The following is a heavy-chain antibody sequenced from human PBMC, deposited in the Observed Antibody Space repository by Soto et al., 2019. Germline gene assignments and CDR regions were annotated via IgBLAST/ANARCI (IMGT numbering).Heavy chain of an antibody. CDR3: AKTLEYSSSSDFDY. V-gene: IGHV3-9*01. Sequence: SLKISCAASGFTFDDYAMHWVRQAPGKGLEWVSGISWNSGSIGYADSVKGRFTISRDNAKNSLYLQMNSLRAEDTALYYCAKTLEYSSSSDFDYWGQGTLVTVSS. CDR1: GFTFDDYA. CDR2: ISWNSGSI. D-gene: IGHD6-6*01. J-gene: IGHJ4*02.